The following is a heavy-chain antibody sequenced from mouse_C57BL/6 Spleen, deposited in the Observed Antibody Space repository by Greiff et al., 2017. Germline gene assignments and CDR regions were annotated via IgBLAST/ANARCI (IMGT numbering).Heavy chain of an antibody. J-gene: IGHJ4*01. CDR3: ARGITTVVAHGDY. V-gene: IGHV1-7*01. CDR2: INPSSGYT. D-gene: IGHD1-1*01. CDR1: GYTFTSYW. Sequence: QVQLKQSGAELAKPGASVKLSCKVSGYTFTSYWMHWVKQRHGQGLEWIGYINPSSGYTKYNQKFKDKATLTADKSSSTAYMQLSSLTYEDSAVYYCARGITTVVAHGDYCGQGTSVTVSS.